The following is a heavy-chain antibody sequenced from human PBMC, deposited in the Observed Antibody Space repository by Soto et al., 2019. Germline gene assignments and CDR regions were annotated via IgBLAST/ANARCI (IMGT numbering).Heavy chain of an antibody. CDR2: IIPIFGTA. V-gene: IGHV1-69*13. J-gene: IGHJ6*02. D-gene: IGHD1-20*01. Sequence: GASVKVSCKASGGTFSSYAISWVRQAPGQGLEWMGGIIPIFGTANYAQKFQGRVTITADESTSTAYMELSSLRSEDTAVYYCAREVSGGSPSGYYYYYGMDVWGQGTTVTVSS. CDR3: AREVSGGSPSGYYYYYGMDV. CDR1: GGTFSSYA.